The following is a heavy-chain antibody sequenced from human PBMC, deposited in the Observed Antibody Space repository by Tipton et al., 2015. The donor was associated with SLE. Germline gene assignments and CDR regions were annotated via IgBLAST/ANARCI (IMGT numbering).Heavy chain of an antibody. CDR2: THYRSKWYN. D-gene: IGHD1-26*01. CDR1: GDSVSSDYAA. J-gene: IGHJ4*02. V-gene: IGHV6-1*01. Sequence: GLVKPSQTLSLTCAISGDSVSSDYAAWNWIRQSPSRGLEWLGRTHYRSKWYNDYAESVKSRITIKSDTSTNQFSLQLNSVSPEDTAVYYCVRGPGEVGATHFDYWGQGTLVTVSS. CDR3: VRGPGEVGATHFDY.